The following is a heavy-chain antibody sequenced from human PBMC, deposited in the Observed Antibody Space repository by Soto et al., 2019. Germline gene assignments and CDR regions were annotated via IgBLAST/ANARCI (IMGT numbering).Heavy chain of an antibody. J-gene: IGHJ4*02. D-gene: IGHD3-3*01. CDR3: AKDVTISGVVGIDY. V-gene: IGHV3-23*01. CDR1: GFTFSSYA. Sequence: HPGGSLRLSCAASGFTFSSYAMSWVRQAPGKGLEWVSAISGSGGSTYYADSVKGRFTISRDNSKNTLYLQMNSLRAEDTAVYYCAKDVTISGVVGIDYWGQGTLVTVSS. CDR2: ISGSGGST.